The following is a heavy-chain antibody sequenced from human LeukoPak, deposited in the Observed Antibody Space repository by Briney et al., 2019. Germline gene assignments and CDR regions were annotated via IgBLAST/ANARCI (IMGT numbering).Heavy chain of an antibody. CDR2: ISYDGSNK. CDR1: GFTFSSYA. Sequence: GGSLRLSCAASGFTFSSYAMHWVRQAPGKGLEWVAVISYDGSNKYYADSVKGRFTISRDNSKNTLHLQMNSLRAEDTAVYYCARAYSSGWNYFDYWGQGTLVTVSS. CDR3: ARAYSSGWNYFDY. D-gene: IGHD6-19*01. V-gene: IGHV3-30*04. J-gene: IGHJ4*02.